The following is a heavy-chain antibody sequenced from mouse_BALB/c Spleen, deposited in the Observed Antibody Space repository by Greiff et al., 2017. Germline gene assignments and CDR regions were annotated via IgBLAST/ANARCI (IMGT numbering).Heavy chain of an antibody. J-gene: IGHJ3*01. V-gene: IGHV2-2*02. CDR1: GFSLTSYG. CDR2: IWSGGST. Sequence: VKLVESGPGLVQPSQSLSITCTVSGFSLTSYGVHWVRQSPGKGLEWLGVIWSGGSTDYNAAFISRLSISKDNSKSQVFFKMNSLQANDTAIYYCARKGYGTLFAYWGQGTLVTVSA. CDR3: ARKGYGTLFAY. D-gene: IGHD1-1*01.